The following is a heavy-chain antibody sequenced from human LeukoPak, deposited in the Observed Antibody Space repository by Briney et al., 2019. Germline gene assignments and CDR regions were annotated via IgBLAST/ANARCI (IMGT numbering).Heavy chain of an antibody. Sequence: ASVKVSCKDSGYTFTSYDINWVRQATGQGLEWMGWMNPNSGNTGYAQKFQGRVTMTRNTSLSTAYMELGSLRSVDTAVYFCARIAHCSGGSCYSNPDHNWFDPWGQGTLVTVSS. CDR2: MNPNSGNT. J-gene: IGHJ5*02. V-gene: IGHV1-8*01. CDR3: ARIAHCSGGSCYSNPDHNWFDP. D-gene: IGHD2-15*01. CDR1: GYTFTSYD.